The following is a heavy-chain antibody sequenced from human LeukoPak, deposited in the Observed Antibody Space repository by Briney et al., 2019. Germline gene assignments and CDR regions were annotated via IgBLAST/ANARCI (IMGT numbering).Heavy chain of an antibody. CDR1: GVTSCEYN. Sequence: GGSLRLSSAASGVTSCEYNMRWIRQAPGEGLEWVSYISSSGSTIYYADSVKGRFTISRDNAKNSLYLQMNSLRAEDTAVYYCARLHSSSIAAPMDVWGKGTTVTVSS. V-gene: IGHV3-11*01. J-gene: IGHJ6*03. D-gene: IGHD6-6*01. CDR2: ISSSGSTI. CDR3: ARLHSSSIAAPMDV.